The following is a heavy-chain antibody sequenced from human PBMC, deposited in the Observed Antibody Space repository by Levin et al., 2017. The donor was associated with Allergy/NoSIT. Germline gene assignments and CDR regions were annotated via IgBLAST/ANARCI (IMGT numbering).Heavy chain of an antibody. Sequence: GGSLRLSCAASGFTFRSYTMNWVRQAPGKGLEWVSDISSTGSVIHYADSVKGRFTISRDNDKQSLFLQMNILRDEDTAVYYCASYYSTDWYGGFWGQGTLVTVSS. CDR3: ASYYSTDWYGGF. J-gene: IGHJ4*02. CDR2: ISSTGSVI. CDR1: GFTFRSYT. D-gene: IGHD2-2*01. V-gene: IGHV3-48*02.